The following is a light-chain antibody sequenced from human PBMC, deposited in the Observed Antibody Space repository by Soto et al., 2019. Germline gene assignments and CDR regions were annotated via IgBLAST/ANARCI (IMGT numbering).Light chain of an antibody. J-gene: IGLJ1*01. CDR3: SSYTTSSTQV. CDR1: SSDVGGYNH. V-gene: IGLV2-14*01. CDR2: EVS. Sequence: QSALTQPASVSGSRGQSITISCTGTSSDVGGYNHVSWYQQHPGKAPKIMIYEVSNRPSRISNRFSGSKSGNTASLTISGLQAEDEADYYCSSYTTSSTQVFGTGTKLTVL.